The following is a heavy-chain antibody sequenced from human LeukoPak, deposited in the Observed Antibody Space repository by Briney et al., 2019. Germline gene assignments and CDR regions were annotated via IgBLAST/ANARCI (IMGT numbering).Heavy chain of an antibody. CDR2: ISSSGGTT. J-gene: IGHJ6*02. Sequence: PGGSLRLSCAASGFTSSDYYMTWIRQPPEKGPEWISYISSSGGTTTYVDSVKGRFTISRDNAKNSLYLQMNSLRADDTAVYYCARSNYYTVDVWGQGTAVTVSS. V-gene: IGHV3-11*01. CDR3: ARSNYYTVDV. CDR1: GFTSSDYY.